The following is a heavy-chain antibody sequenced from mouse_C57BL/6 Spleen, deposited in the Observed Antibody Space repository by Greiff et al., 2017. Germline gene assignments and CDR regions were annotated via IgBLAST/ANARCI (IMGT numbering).Heavy chain of an antibody. CDR1: GFTFSDYG. Sequence: EVQGVESGGGLVKPGGSLKLSCAASGFTFSDYGMHWVRQAPEKGLEWVAYISSGSSTIYYAAPVKGRVTLSRDNAKNTLFLQMTSLRSEDTAMYYCARDWDGWFAYWGQGTLVTVSA. CDR2: ISSGSSTI. CDR3: ARDWDGWFAY. J-gene: IGHJ3*01. V-gene: IGHV5-17*01. D-gene: IGHD4-1*01.